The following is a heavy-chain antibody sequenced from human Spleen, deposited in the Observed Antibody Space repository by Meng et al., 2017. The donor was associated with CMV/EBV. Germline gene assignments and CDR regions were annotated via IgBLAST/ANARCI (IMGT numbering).Heavy chain of an antibody. CDR3: ARERQWLVQGSSSFDY. D-gene: IGHD6-19*01. CDR2: ISYDGSNK. V-gene: IGHV3-30*04. CDR1: GFTFSSYA. Sequence: GESLKISCAASGFTFSSYAMHWVRQAPGKGLEWVAVISYDGSNKYYADSVKGRFTISRDNSKNTLYLQMNSLRAEDTAVYYCARERQWLVQGSSSFDYWGQGTLVTVSS. J-gene: IGHJ4*02.